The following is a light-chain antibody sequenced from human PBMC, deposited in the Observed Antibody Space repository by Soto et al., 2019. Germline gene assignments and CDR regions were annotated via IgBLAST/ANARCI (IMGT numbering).Light chain of an antibody. J-gene: IGLJ3*02. CDR1: SSNIGSNA. Sequence: QSVLTQPPSASGTPGQRVTISCSGSSSNIGSNAVSWYQHFPGTAPKVLIYSDDQRSSGVPDRFSGSKSGTSASLAISGLRAEDEGDYFCAAWGDSLNTWVFGGGTKVTVL. CDR2: SDD. CDR3: AAWGDSLNTWV. V-gene: IGLV1-44*01.